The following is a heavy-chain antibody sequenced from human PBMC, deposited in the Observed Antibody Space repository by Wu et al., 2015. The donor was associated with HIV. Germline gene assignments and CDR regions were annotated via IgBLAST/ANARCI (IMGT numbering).Heavy chain of an antibody. CDR1: GYSFTAHY. D-gene: IGHD3-22*01. V-gene: IGHV1-24*01. CDR3: AVSAYDTSLDY. CDR2: FDPEDEET. Sequence: QVQLVQSGAEVTKPGASVRVSCQTSGYSFTAHYIHWVRQAPGKGLEWMGGFDPEDEETIYAQEFQGRVIMTEDTSTDTAYMELSSLRSHDTAVYYCAVSAYDTSLDYWGQGTLVTVSS. J-gene: IGHJ4*02.